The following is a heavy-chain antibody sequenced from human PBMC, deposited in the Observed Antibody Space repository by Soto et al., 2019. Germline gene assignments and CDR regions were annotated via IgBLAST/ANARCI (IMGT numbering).Heavy chain of an antibody. CDR1: GFTFSSYG. D-gene: IGHD6-6*01. CDR2: ISYDGSNK. J-gene: IGHJ3*02. Sequence: ESGGGVVQPGRSLRLSCAASGFTFSSYGMHWVRQAPGKGLEWVAVISYDGSNKYYADSVKGRFTISRDNSKNTLYLQMNSLRAEDTAVYYCAKEYSSSSDAFDIWGQGTMVTVSS. CDR3: AKEYSSSSDAFDI. V-gene: IGHV3-30*18.